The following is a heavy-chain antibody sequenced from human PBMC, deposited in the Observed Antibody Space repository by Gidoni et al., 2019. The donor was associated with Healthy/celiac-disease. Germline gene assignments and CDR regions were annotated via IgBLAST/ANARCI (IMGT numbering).Heavy chain of an antibody. V-gene: IGHV3-9*01. D-gene: IGHD1-26*01. CDR1: GFTFDDYA. CDR3: AKDREEGSGSYYDY. J-gene: IGHJ4*02. Sequence: EVQLVESGGGLVQPVRSLRLSCAASGFTFDDYAMHWVRQAPGKGLEWVSGISWNSGSIGYADYVKGRFTISRDNAKNSLYLQMNSLRAEDTALYYCAKDREEGSGSYYDYWGQGTLVTVSS. CDR2: ISWNSGSI.